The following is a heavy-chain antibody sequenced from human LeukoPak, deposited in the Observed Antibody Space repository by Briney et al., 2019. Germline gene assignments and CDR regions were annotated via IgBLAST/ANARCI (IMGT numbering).Heavy chain of an antibody. CDR2: INHSGST. D-gene: IGHD1-26*01. Sequence: PGGSLRLSCAASGFTFSSYAMGWVRQAPGKGLEWIGEINHSGSTNYNPSLKSRVTISVDTSKNQFSLKLSSVTAADTAVYYCARDSGPTLKNAFDIWGQGTMVTVSS. CDR3: ARDSGPTLKNAFDI. CDR1: GFTFSSYA. J-gene: IGHJ3*02. V-gene: IGHV4-34*01.